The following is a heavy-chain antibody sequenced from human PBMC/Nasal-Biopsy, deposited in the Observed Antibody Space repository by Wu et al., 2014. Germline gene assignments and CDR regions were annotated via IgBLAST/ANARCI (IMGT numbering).Heavy chain of an antibody. J-gene: IGHJ4*02. CDR2: IIDSGDST. CDR3: AKVSFGDYGKDEY. D-gene: IGHD4-17*01. Sequence: SGFTFSTYAMSWVRQAPGKGLEWVSSIIDSGDSTYYADSVKGRFTISRDNSKKTLHLQMNSLRAEDTAVYYCAKVSFGDYGKDEYWGQGTLVTVSS. V-gene: IGHV3-23*01. CDR1: GFTFSTYA.